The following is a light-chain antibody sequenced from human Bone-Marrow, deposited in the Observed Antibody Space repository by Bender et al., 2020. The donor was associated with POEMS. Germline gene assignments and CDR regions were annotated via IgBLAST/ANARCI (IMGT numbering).Light chain of an antibody. CDR2: EGS. V-gene: IGLV2-11*01. CDR3: CSCAGNFYV. J-gene: IGLJ1*01. CDR1: SSAVGGYGY. Sequence: QSALTQPRSVSGSPGQSVTISCTGTSSAVGGYGYVSWYQQHPGKVPKVPIYEGSQRPSGVSSRFSGSKSGNTASLTISGLQADDEADYYCCSCAGNFYVFGSGTKVTVL.